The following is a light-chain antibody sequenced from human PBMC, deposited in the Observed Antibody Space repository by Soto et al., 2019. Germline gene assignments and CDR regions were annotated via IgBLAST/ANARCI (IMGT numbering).Light chain of an antibody. J-gene: IGKJ5*01. CDR3: QQYNSYSLT. CDR1: QGIHTA. Sequence: AIQFTQSPSSLSASVGDRVIITCRASQGIHTALAWYQQKPGNAPMLLIYDASTVEAGVPSRFSGSGSGTEFTLTISSLQPDDFATYYCQQYNSYSLTFGQGTRLEI. V-gene: IGKV1-13*02. CDR2: DAS.